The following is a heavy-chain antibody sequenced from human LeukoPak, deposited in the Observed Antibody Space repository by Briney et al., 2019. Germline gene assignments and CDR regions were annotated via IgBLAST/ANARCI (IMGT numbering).Heavy chain of an antibody. CDR2: ISYDGSNK. V-gene: IGHV3-30*03. CDR3: ATHYYYYGMDV. J-gene: IGHJ6*02. CDR1: GFTFSSYG. Sequence: GGSLRLSCAASGFTFSSYGMHWVRQAPGKGLEWVAVISYDGSNKYYADSVKGRFTISRDNSKDTLYLQMNSLRAEDTAVYYCATHYYYYGMDVWGQGTTVTVSS.